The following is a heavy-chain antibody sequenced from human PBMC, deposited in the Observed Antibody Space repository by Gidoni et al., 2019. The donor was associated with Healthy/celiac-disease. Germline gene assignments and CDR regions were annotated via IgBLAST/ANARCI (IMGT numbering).Heavy chain of an antibody. CDR3: ARGGERKWELVGMDV. D-gene: IGHD1-26*01. Sequence: EVQLVESGGGLVKPGGSLRLSCAASGFTFSSYSMNWVRQAPGKGLEWVSSISSSSSYIYYADSVKGRFTISRDNAKSSLYLQMNSLRAEDTAVYYCARGGERKWELVGMDVWGQGTTVTVSS. CDR1: GFTFSSYS. CDR2: ISSSSSYI. J-gene: IGHJ6*02. V-gene: IGHV3-21*01.